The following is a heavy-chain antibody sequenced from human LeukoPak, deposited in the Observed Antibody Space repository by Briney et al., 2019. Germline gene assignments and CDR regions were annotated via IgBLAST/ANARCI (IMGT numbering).Heavy chain of an antibody. V-gene: IGHV3-33*06. CDR3: AKSRYFWSGYYFDY. D-gene: IGHD3-3*01. Sequence: GGSLRLSCAASGFTFSSYGMHWVRQAPGKGLEWVAVIWYDGSNKYYADSVKGRFTISRDNSKNTLYLQMNSLRAEDTAVYYCAKSRYFWSGYYFDYWGQGTLVTVSS. CDR1: GFTFSSYG. CDR2: IWYDGSNK. J-gene: IGHJ4*02.